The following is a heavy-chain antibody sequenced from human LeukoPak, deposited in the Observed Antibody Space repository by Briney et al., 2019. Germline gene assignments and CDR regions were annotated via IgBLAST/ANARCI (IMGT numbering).Heavy chain of an antibody. D-gene: IGHD6-19*01. V-gene: IGHV4-61*02. CDR2: IYTSGST. Sequence: PSETLSLTCTVSGGSISSGSYYWSWIRQPAGKGLEWIGRIYTSGSTNYNPSLKSRVTISVDTSKNQFSLKLSSVTAADTAVYYCARDPSSGWFDYWGQGTLVTVSS. CDR1: GGSISSGSYY. J-gene: IGHJ4*02. CDR3: ARDPSSGWFDY.